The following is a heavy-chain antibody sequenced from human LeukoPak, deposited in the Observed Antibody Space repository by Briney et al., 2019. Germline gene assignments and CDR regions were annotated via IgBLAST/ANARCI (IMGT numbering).Heavy chain of an antibody. CDR2: INTSGGST. CDR1: GFTFSSYA. Sequence: PGGSLRLSCAASGFTFSSYAMSWVRQAPGKGLEWVSSINTSGGSTYYADSLQGRFTIPRDNSKNTLHLQMNNVRAEDTALYYCMKLPTMIIVIDTDFEYWGQGAQVTVSS. J-gene: IGHJ4*02. V-gene: IGHV3-23*01. D-gene: IGHD2-21*01. CDR3: MKLPTMIIVIDTDFEY.